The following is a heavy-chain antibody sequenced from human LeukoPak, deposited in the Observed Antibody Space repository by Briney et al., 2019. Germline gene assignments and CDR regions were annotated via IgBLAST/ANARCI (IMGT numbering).Heavy chain of an antibody. Sequence: GASVKVSCKASGGTFSSYAISWVRQAPGQGLEWMGGIIPIFGTANYAQKFQGRVTITADKSTSTAYMELSSLRSEDTAVYYCARERQSSVVPAATFGGLDTFDIWGQGTMVTVSS. V-gene: IGHV1-69*06. CDR1: GGTFSSYA. D-gene: IGHD2-2*01. CDR3: ARERQSSVVPAATFGGLDTFDI. CDR2: IIPIFGTA. J-gene: IGHJ3*02.